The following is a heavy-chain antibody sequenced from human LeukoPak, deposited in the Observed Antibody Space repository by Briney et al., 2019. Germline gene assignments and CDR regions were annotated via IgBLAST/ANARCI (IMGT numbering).Heavy chain of an antibody. D-gene: IGHD1-26*01. CDR1: VYTLTELS. CDR2: FDPEDGET. J-gene: IGHJ4*02. CDR3: ATREWELLGFDY. V-gene: IGHV1-24*01. Sequence: GASVTVSCKVSVYTLTELSMHWVRQAPGKGLEWMGGFDPEDGETIYAQKFQGRVTMTEDTSTDTAYMELSSMRSEDTAVYYCATREWELLGFDYWGQGTLVTVSS.